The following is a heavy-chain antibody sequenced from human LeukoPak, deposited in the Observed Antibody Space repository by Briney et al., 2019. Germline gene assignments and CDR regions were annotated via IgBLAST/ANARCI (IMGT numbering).Heavy chain of an antibody. D-gene: IGHD4-23*01. Sequence: GESLKISCKGSGYTFTSYWIGWVRQMPGKGLEWMGVIWPGDSDTRYNPSFQGQVTISADKSINTAYLQWSSLKTSDTAIYYCSRLYGGSYWGQGTLVTVSS. CDR2: IWPGDSDT. CDR1: GYTFTSYW. J-gene: IGHJ4*02. CDR3: SRLYGGSY. V-gene: IGHV5-51*01.